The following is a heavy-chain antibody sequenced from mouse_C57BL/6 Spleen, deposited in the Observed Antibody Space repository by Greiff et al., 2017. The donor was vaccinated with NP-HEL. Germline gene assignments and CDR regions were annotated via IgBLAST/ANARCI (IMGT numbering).Heavy chain of an antibody. V-gene: IGHV1-64*01. CDR2: IHPTSGST. CDR1: GYTFTSYW. J-gene: IGHJ2*01. D-gene: IGHD1-1*01. Sequence: QVQLQQPGAELVKPGASVKLSCKASGYTFTSYWMHWVKQRPGQGLEWIGMIHPTSGSTNYNEKFKSKATLTVDKSSSTAYMQLSVLTSEDSAVYFCARGDYGSSYDERHDYWGQGTTLTVSS. CDR3: ARGDYGSSYDERHDY.